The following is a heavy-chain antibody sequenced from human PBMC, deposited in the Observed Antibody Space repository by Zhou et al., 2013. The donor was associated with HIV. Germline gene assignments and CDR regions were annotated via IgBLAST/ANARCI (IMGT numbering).Heavy chain of an antibody. Sequence: QVQLVQSGAEVKKPGASVKVSCKASGYTFTTYGVSWVRQAPGQGLEWMGWISTYNGNTNYAQKLQGRVTMTTDTSTNTAYMELRSLRSDDTAVYYCARDESGSSSYYGMDVWGQGTTVTSP. D-gene: IGHD1-26*01. V-gene: IGHV1-18*01. J-gene: IGHJ6*02. CDR3: ARDESGSSSYYGMDV. CDR1: GYTFTTYG. CDR2: ISTYNGNT.